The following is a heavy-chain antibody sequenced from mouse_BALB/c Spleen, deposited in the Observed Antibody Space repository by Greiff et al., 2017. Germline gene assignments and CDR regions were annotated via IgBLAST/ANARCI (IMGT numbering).Heavy chain of an antibody. J-gene: IGHJ4*01. Sequence: EVQRVESGPGLVKPSQSLSLTCSVTGYSITSGYYWNWIRQFPGNKLEWMGYISYDGSNNYNPSLKNRISITRDTSKNQFFLKLNSVTTEDTATYYCARFTLYAMDYWGQGTSVTVSS. CDR3: ARFTLYAMDY. CDR2: ISYDGSN. V-gene: IGHV3-6*02. CDR1: GYSITSGYY.